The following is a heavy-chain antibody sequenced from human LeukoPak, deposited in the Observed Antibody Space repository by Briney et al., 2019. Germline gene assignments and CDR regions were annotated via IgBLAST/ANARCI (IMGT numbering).Heavy chain of an antibody. CDR2: ISGSGGST. D-gene: IGHD3-22*01. V-gene: IGHV3-23*01. CDR3: AKDEGYDSSGYYNPIDY. CDR1: GFTFSSYA. Sequence: GGSLRLSCAASGFTFSSYAMSWVRQAPGKGLEWVSAISGSGGSTYYADSVKGRFTISRDNSKNTLYLQMNSLRAEDTAVYYCAKDEGYDSSGYYNPIDYWGQGTLVTVSS. J-gene: IGHJ4*02.